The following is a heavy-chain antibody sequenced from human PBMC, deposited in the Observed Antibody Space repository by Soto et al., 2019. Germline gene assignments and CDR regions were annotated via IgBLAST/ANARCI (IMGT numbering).Heavy chain of an antibody. CDR1: GFTFSSYA. CDR3: ARAPAYCSGGSCYEWPY. J-gene: IGHJ4*02. D-gene: IGHD2-15*01. CDR2: ISYDGSNK. Sequence: HPGGSLRLSCAASGFTFSSYAMHWVRQAPGKGLEWVAVISYDGSNKYYADSVKGRFTISRDNSKNTLYLQMNSLRAEDTAVYYCARAPAYCSGGSCYEWPYWGQGTLVTVSS. V-gene: IGHV3-30-3*01.